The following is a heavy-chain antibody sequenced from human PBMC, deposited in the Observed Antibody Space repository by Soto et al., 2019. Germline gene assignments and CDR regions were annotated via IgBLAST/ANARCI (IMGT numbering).Heavy chain of an antibody. Sequence: QVQLQESGPGLVKPSQTLSLTCTVSGGTIKTSDFYWGCIRQPLVKALEWVGSTHNSGNTYSNPTLRTRVTMSLDTAKNQFSLRLTSVTAADTAVYYCARSPLHYYDPSGHEYRRDWFDSWGQGTLVTVSS. J-gene: IGHJ5*01. CDR2: THNSGNT. CDR3: ARSPLHYYDPSGHEYRRDWFDS. D-gene: IGHD3-22*01. CDR1: GGTIKTSDFY. V-gene: IGHV4-30-4*01.